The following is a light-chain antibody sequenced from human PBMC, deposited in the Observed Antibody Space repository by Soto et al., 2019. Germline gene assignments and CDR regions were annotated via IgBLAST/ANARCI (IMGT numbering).Light chain of an antibody. J-gene: IGKJ5*01. CDR2: GAS. CDR1: QSVGIN. Sequence: EIVMTQSPATLSVSPGEGATLSCRASQSVGINLAWYQQKPGQAPRILIYGASTRANGIPARFSGSGSGTEFTLTISSLEPEDFAVYYCHQRSNWPPGAITRGQWTRRE. V-gene: IGKV3-15*01. CDR3: HQRSNWPPGAIT.